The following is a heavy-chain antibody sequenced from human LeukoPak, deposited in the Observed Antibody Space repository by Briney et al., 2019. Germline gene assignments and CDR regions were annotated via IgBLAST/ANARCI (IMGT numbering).Heavy chain of an antibody. CDR1: GGTFSSYA. J-gene: IGHJ4*02. V-gene: IGHV1-69*13. CDR3: AGYLGSYYYYFDY. CDR2: IIPIFGTA. D-gene: IGHD1-26*01. Sequence: SVKVSCKASGGTFSSYAITWVRQAPGQGLEWMGGIIPIFGTANYAQKFQGRVTITADESTSTAYMELSSLRSEDTAVYYCAGYLGSYYYYFDYWGQRTLVTVSS.